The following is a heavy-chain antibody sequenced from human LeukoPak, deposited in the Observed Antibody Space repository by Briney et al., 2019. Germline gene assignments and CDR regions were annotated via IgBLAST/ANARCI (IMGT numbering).Heavy chain of an antibody. V-gene: IGHV4-34*01. CDR3: ARRGASVILRFNPPGWFDP. D-gene: IGHD3-3*01. Sequence: PSETLSLTCTVSGGSISSYYWSWIRQPPGKGLEWTGEINHSGSTNYNPSLKSRVTISVDTSKNQFSLKLSSVTAADTAVYYCARRGASVILRFNPPGWFDPWGQGTLVTVSS. J-gene: IGHJ5*02. CDR1: GGSISSYY. CDR2: INHSGST.